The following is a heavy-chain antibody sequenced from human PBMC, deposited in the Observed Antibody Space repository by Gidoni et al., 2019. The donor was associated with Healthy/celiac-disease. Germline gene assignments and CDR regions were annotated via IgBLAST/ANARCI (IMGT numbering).Heavy chain of an antibody. J-gene: IGHJ3*02. CDR2: IWDVGSNK. D-gene: IGHD4-17*01. V-gene: IGHV3-33*01. CDR3: ASTLVGDYDVGSFDI. CDR1: GFHVSSYG. Sequence: QVQLVESGGGVVQPGRSLRLSCAGSGFHVSSYGMHWVRQAPGKGLEGVAGIWDVGSNKYYADSVKGRFTISRDNSKNTLYLQMNSLRAEDTAVYYCASTLVGDYDVGSFDIWGQGTMVTVSS.